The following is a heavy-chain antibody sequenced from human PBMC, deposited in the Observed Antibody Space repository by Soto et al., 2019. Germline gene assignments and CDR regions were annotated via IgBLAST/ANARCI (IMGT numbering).Heavy chain of an antibody. CDR3: ARQGSWPYYYYGLDV. D-gene: IGHD1-26*01. CDR1: GYTFTTSG. CDR2: ISTYNGDT. V-gene: IGHV1-18*01. Sequence: QVQLVQSGPEVRKPGASVKVSCEASGYTFTTSGIGWVRQVPGQGLEWMGWISTYNGDTNSAQNFQGRVLMTADTSTGTAYMELMSLKSDDTAVYYCARQGSWPYYYYGLDVWGQGTIVTVSS. J-gene: IGHJ6*02.